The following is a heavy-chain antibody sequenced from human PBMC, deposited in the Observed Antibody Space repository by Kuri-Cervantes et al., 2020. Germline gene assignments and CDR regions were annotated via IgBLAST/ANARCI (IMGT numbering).Heavy chain of an antibody. D-gene: IGHD2/OR15-2a*01. V-gene: IGHV3-49*04. J-gene: IGHJ4*02. CDR1: GFTFGDYA. CDR3: AKDGYYGTTKYYFDY. CDR2: IRSKAYSGTT. Sequence: GESLKISCTASGFTFGDYAMSWVRQAPGKGLEWVGFIRSKAYSGTTEYAASVKGRFTISRDDSKTIAYLQMNSLKTEDTAVYYCAKDGYYGTTKYYFDYWGQGTLVTVSS.